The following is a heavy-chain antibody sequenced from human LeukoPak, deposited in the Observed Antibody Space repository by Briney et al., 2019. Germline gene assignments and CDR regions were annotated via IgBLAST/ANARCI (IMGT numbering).Heavy chain of an antibody. CDR2: IYWDDDK. V-gene: IGHV2-5*02. D-gene: IGHD4-17*01. CDR1: EFSLSTSGVG. CDR3: AHAYNTVRIGPPFDY. Sequence: VSGPTLVNRTQTLTLTCTFSEFSLSTSGVGVGWIRQPPGKALEWLALIYWDDDKRYSPSLKSRLTITKDTSKNQVVLTMTNMDPVDTATYYCAHAYNTVRIGPPFDYWGQGTLVTVSS. J-gene: IGHJ4*02.